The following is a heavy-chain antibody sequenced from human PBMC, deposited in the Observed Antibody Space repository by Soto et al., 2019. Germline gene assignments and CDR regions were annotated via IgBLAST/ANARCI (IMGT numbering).Heavy chain of an antibody. CDR2: IYYSGST. Sequence: QLQLQESGPGLVKPSETLSLTCTVSGGSISSSSYYWGWIRQPPGKGLEWIGSIYYSGSTYYNPSLKSRVTISVDTSKNQFSLKLSSVTAADTAVYYCARLMGSGSYYDYYFDYWGQGTLVTVSS. CDR3: ARLMGSGSYYDYYFDY. V-gene: IGHV4-39*01. J-gene: IGHJ4*02. CDR1: GGSISSSSYY. D-gene: IGHD3-10*01.